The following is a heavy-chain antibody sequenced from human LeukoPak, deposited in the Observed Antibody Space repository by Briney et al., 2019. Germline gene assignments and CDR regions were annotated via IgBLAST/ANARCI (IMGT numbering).Heavy chain of an antibody. CDR2: IYSGGST. D-gene: IGHD2-21*01. Sequence: GGSLRLSCAASGFTVSSNYMSWVRQAPGKGLEWVSVIYSGGSTYYADSVKGRFTFSRDNSKNTLYLQMNSLRAEDTAVYYCARREVIGWSNPYYFDYWGQGTLVTVSS. J-gene: IGHJ4*02. V-gene: IGHV3-53*01. CDR3: ARREVIGWSNPYYFDY. CDR1: GFTVSSNY.